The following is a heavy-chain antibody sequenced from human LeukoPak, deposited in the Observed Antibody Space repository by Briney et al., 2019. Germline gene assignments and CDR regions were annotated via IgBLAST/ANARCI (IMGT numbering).Heavy chain of an antibody. Sequence: GGSLRLSCAASEFTFSSYAMSWVRQAPGKGLEWVSVIYSGGSTYYADSVKGRFTISRDNSKNTLYLQMNSLRAEDTAVYYCAMNVQWLVTDDAFDIWGQGTMVTVSS. CDR1: EFTFSSYA. D-gene: IGHD6-19*01. V-gene: IGHV3-53*01. CDR3: AMNVQWLVTDDAFDI. CDR2: IYSGGST. J-gene: IGHJ3*02.